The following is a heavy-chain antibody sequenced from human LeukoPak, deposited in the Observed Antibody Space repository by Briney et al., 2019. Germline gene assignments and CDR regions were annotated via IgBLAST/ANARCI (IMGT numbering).Heavy chain of an antibody. CDR2: INHSGST. J-gene: IGHJ6*03. CDR3: ARDHYYYMDV. V-gene: IGHV4-34*01. Sequence: PSETLSLTCAVYGGSFSGYYWSWIRQPPGKGLEWIGEINHSGSTNYNPSLKSRVTISVDTSKNQFSLKLSSVTAADTAVYYCARDHYYYMDVWGKGTTVTVSS. CDR1: GGSFSGYY.